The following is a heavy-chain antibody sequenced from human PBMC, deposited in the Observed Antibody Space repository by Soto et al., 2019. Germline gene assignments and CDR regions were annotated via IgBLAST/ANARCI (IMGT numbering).Heavy chain of an antibody. D-gene: IGHD4-4*01. CDR3: ARDKSVTTYYYYYGMDV. Sequence: TGGSLRLSCAASGFTFSSYAMRWVRQAPGKGLEWVAVISYDGSNKYYADSVKGRFTISRDNSKNTLYLQMNSLRAEDTAVYYCARDKSVTTYYYYYGMDVWGQGTTVTVSS. CDR2: ISYDGSNK. V-gene: IGHV3-30-3*01. J-gene: IGHJ6*02. CDR1: GFTFSSYA.